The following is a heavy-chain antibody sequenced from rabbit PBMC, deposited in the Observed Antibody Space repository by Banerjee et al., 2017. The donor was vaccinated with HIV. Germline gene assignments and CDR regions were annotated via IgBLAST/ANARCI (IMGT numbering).Heavy chain of an antibody. CDR3: ARDLAAVTGWNFGL. CDR2: IYAGSGGST. J-gene: IGHJ4*01. V-gene: IGHV1S40*01. D-gene: IGHD7-1*01. Sequence: QSMEESGGGLVQPEGSLTLTCTASGFSFSSSYVMSWVRQAPGKGLEWIACIYAGSGGSTYYANWAKGRFTISKTSSTTVTLQMTSLTAADTATYFCARDLAAVTGWNFGLWGPGTLVTVS. CDR1: GFSFSSSYV.